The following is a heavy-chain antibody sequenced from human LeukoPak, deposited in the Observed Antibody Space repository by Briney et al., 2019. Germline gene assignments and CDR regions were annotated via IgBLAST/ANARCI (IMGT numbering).Heavy chain of an antibody. CDR2: IKSKTDGGTT. J-gene: IGHJ4*02. D-gene: IGHD3-16*01. V-gene: IGHV3-15*01. CDR1: GFTFSDYY. CDR3: TTGGKWTDEFDY. Sequence: PGGSLRLSCAASGFTFSDYYMSWIRQAPGKGLEWVGRIKSKTDGGTTDYAAPVKGRFTISRDDSKNTLYLQMNSLKTEDTAVYYCTTGGKWTDEFDYWGQGTLVTVSS.